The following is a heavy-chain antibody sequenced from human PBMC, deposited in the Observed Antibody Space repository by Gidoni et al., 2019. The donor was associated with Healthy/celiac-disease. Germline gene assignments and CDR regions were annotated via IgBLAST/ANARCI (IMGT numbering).Heavy chain of an antibody. V-gene: IGHV3-33*01. D-gene: IGHD2-15*01. CDR1: GFTFSSYG. Sequence: QVQLVVSGGGVVQPGRSLRLSCAASGFTFSSYGMHWVRQAPGKGRGWVAVIWDDGSNKYYADSVKGRFTISRDNSKNTLYLQMNSLRAEDTAVYYCARDKRFLGYCSGGSCKSYYYYYYMDVWGKGTTVTVSS. CDR2: IWDDGSNK. CDR3: ARDKRFLGYCSGGSCKSYYYYYYMDV. J-gene: IGHJ6*03.